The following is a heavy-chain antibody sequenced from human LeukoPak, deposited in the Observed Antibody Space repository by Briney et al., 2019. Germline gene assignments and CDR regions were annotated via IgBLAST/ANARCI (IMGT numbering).Heavy chain of an antibody. V-gene: IGHV4-59*01. CDR2: IYYSGST. J-gene: IGHJ4*02. CDR3: AARSAAGLFDY. Sequence: SETLSLTCTVSGGSISSYYWSWIRQPPGKGLEWIGYIYYSGSTNYNPSLKSRVTISVDTSKNQFSLKLGSVTAADTAVYYCAARSAAGLFDYWGQGTLVTVSS. CDR1: GGSISSYY. D-gene: IGHD6-13*01.